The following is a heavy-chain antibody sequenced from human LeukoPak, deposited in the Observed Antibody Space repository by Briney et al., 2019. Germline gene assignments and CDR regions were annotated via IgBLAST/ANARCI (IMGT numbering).Heavy chain of an antibody. Sequence: PGGSLRLSCAASGFTFSSYGMHWVRQAPGEGLEWVAVISYDGSNKYYADSVKGRFTISRDNSKNTLYLQMNSLRAEDTAVCYCAKDHRRITIFGVVIPSGNYYYYGMDVWGQGTTVTVSS. CDR1: GFTFSSYG. V-gene: IGHV3-30*18. J-gene: IGHJ6*02. CDR2: ISYDGSNK. CDR3: AKDHRRITIFGVVIPSGNYYYYGMDV. D-gene: IGHD3-3*01.